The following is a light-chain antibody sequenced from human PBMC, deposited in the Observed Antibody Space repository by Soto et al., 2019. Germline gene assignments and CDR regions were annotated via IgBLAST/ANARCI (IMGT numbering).Light chain of an antibody. J-gene: IGKJ1*01. CDR2: AAS. CDR3: QPHASQSWR. Sequence: IVILQSRATLSLYPGERANLSCRASQSVGSDLAWYQQKPGQAPRILIFAASSRATGIPDKFSGSGSGTDFTLTISRLEPDDFAVYYCQPHASQSWRFGQGTKVDIK. V-gene: IGKV3-20*01. CDR1: QSVGSD.